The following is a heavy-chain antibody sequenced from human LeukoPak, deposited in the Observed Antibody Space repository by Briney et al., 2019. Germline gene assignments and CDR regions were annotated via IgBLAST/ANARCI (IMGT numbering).Heavy chain of an antibody. CDR2: ISGSGGST. CDR1: GFTFNNYA. CDR3: TKGTILFPSDY. V-gene: IGHV3-23*01. D-gene: IGHD2/OR15-2a*01. J-gene: IGHJ4*02. Sequence: GGSLRLFCAAGGFTFNNYAISWARQAPGKGLEWVSAISGSGGSTYYADSVKGRFTISRDNSKNTLYLQMNSLRAEDTAVYYCTKGTILFPSDYWGQRTLVTVSS.